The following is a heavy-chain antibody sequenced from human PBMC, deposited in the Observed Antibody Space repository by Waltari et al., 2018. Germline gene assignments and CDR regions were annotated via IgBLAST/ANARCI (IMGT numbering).Heavy chain of an antibody. CDR1: GGTFSSYA. J-gene: IGHJ4*02. Sequence: QVQLVQSGAEVKKPGSSVKVSCKASGGTFSSYAISWVRQAPGQGLEWMGGVTPNFGTANYAQKFQGRVTITADESTSTAYMELSSLRSEDTAVYYCARDAKYGDYTPYYVDYWGQGTLVTVSS. CDR3: ARDAKYGDYTPYYVDY. D-gene: IGHD4-17*01. V-gene: IGHV1-69*01. CDR2: VTPNFGTA.